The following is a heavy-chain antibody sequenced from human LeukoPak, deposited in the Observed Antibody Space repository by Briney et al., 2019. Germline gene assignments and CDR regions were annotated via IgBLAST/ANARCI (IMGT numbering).Heavy chain of an antibody. CDR1: SFTFSSYA. Sequence: GGSLRLSCAASSFTFSSYAMSWVRHAPGKGLEWVSGISRSAVSTYYADSVKGRFPISRDNSKNTLHLQLNSLRAEDTAVYYCAKDRSSGWYDASDIWGQGTLVTVSS. V-gene: IGHV3-23*01. CDR3: AKDRSSGWYDASDI. D-gene: IGHD6-19*01. CDR2: ISRSAVST. J-gene: IGHJ3*02.